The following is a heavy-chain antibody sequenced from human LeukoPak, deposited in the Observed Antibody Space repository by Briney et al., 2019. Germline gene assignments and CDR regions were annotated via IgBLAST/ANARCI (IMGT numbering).Heavy chain of an antibody. D-gene: IGHD6-25*01. CDR1: GASITSHY. Sequence: KPSETLSLTCTVSGASITSHYWDWIRQPPGKGLEWIGYIYSSGNTNYNPSLKSRVTMSVDTSKNQFSLKLSSVTAADTAVYYCARHAAWYFDNWGQGTLVTVSS. CDR3: ARHAAWYFDN. CDR2: IYSSGNT. J-gene: IGHJ4*02. V-gene: IGHV4-4*09.